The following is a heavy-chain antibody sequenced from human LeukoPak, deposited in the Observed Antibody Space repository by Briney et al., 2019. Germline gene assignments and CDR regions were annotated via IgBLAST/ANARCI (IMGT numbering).Heavy chain of an antibody. J-gene: IGHJ6*02. Sequence: GGSLRLSCVASGFTFSNYYMSWGRQAPGKGLEWVAYTTSSDSMIHYADSVRGRFTISRDNAKNSLYLQMNNLRADDTAVYYCARVVYSSLMDVWGQGTTVTVSS. CDR1: GFTFSNYY. CDR2: TTSSDSMI. D-gene: IGHD6-13*01. CDR3: ARVVYSSLMDV. V-gene: IGHV3-11*01.